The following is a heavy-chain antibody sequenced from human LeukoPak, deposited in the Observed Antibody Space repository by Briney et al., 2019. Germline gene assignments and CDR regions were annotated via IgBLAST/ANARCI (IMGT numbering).Heavy chain of an antibody. CDR1: GFTFDDYT. J-gene: IGHJ4*02. CDR2: ISGSGGST. CDR3: ARGGVDYYGSGTYYLMYYFDY. Sequence: PGGSLRLSCAASGFTFDDYTMHWVRQAPGKGLEWVSAISGSGGSTYYADSVKGRFTISRDDPHNTLYLQMNSLRAEDTAVYFCARGGVDYYGSGTYYLMYYFDYWGQGALVTVSS. D-gene: IGHD3-10*01. V-gene: IGHV3-23*01.